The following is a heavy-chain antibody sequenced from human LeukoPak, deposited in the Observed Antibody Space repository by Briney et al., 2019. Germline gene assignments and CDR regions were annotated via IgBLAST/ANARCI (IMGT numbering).Heavy chain of an antibody. CDR1: GGTFSSYT. V-gene: IGHV1-69*04. CDR3: AREGMGYCSSTSCYGGVFYAFDI. Sequence: GASVKVSCKASGGTFSSYTISWVRQAPGQGLEWMGRIIPILGIANYAQKFQGRVTITADKSTSTAYMELSSLRSEDTAVYYCAREGMGYCSSTSCYGGVFYAFDIWGQGTLVTVSS. D-gene: IGHD2-2*01. J-gene: IGHJ3*02. CDR2: IIPILGIA.